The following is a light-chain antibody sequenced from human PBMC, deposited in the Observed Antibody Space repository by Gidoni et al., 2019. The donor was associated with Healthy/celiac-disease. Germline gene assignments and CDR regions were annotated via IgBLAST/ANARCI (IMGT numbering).Light chain of an antibody. CDR3: QQYGSSPWT. V-gene: IGKV3-20*01. CDR1: QSVSSSY. CDR2: GAS. J-gene: IGKJ1*01. Sequence: DIVLTQSPGTLSLSPGERATLSCRASQSVSSSYLAWYQQKPGQAPRLLIYGASSRATGIPDRFSGSGSGTDFTLTLSRLEPEDFAVYYCQQYGSSPWTFGQGTKVEIK.